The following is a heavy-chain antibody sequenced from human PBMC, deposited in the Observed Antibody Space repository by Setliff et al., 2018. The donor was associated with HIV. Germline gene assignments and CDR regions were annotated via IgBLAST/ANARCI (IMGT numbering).Heavy chain of an antibody. V-gene: IGHV3-48*03. CDR1: GFTFSSYE. CDR3: ARDTYYTLRCMDV. CDR2: ISSSGNAI. D-gene: IGHD3-10*01. J-gene: IGHJ6*02. Sequence: GGSLRLSCAASGFTFSSYEMNWVRQAPGKGLEWVSYISSSGNAIYYADSVKGRFTISRDNAKNSLYLQMNSLRAEDTAVYYCARDTYYTLRCMDVWGQGTTVTVSS.